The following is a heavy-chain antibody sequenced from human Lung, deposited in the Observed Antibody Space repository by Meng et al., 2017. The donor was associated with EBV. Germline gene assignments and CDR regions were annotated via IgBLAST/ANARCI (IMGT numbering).Heavy chain of an antibody. J-gene: IGHJ4*02. Sequence: QVHLQGSGPGSVKPSETLSLPCHVSGGSVSSGSYYWSWIRQPPGKGLEWIGYIYYSGSTNYNPSLKSRVTISVDTSKNQFSLKLSSVTAADTAVYYCARFSSSKGLDYWGQGTLVTVSS. CDR2: IYYSGST. CDR1: GGSVSSGSYY. D-gene: IGHD4-11*01. CDR3: ARFSSSKGLDY. V-gene: IGHV4-61*01.